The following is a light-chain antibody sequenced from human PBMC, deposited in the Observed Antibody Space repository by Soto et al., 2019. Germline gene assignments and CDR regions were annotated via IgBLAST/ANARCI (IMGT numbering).Light chain of an antibody. CDR1: QGISNF. CDR2: AAS. V-gene: IGKV1-27*01. CDR3: QQYHGDTSIS. J-gene: IGKJ3*01. Sequence: DNQMNQSPSSLSASVGDRVTITCRASQGISNFLAWYQQKPGKVPKLLIYAASTLQSGVPSRFSGSGSGTDFTLTISSLQPEDVATYFCQQYHGDTSISFEPGTKMDIK.